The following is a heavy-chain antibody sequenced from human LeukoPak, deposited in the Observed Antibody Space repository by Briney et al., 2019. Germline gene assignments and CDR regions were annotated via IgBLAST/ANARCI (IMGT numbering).Heavy chain of an antibody. Sequence: SETLSLTCTVSGGSISSYYWSWIRQPPGKGLEWIGYIYYSGSTNYNPSLKSRVTISVDTSKNQFSLKLSSVTAADTAVFYCAANSADYNTLGSSYKVWGQGTLVTVSS. CDR1: GGSISSYY. D-gene: IGHD3-10*01. CDR2: IYYSGST. V-gene: IGHV4-59*08. J-gene: IGHJ4*02. CDR3: AANSADYNTLGSSYKV.